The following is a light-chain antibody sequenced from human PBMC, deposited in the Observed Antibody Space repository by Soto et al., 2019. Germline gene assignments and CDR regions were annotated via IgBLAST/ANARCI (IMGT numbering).Light chain of an antibody. J-gene: IGLJ1*01. V-gene: IGLV2-11*01. CDR3: VSYAGSYIYV. Sequence: QSALTQPPSVSGSPAQSVTISCTGTSSDVGAYNSVSWYQQHPGKAPKLIIYDVSKRPSGVPYRFSASKSGNTASLTISGLLAEDEADYYCVSYAGSYIYVFGTGTKLTVL. CDR1: SSDVGAYNS. CDR2: DVS.